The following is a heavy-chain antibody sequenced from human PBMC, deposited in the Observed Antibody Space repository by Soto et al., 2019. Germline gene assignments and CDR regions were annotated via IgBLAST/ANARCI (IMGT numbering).Heavy chain of an antibody. J-gene: IGHJ6*02. Sequence: GGSLRLSCAASGFTFSSYAMSWVRQAPGEGLEWVSSLSGGGFHTYYADSVKGRFTISRDNSKNTLYLQMNSLRAEDTAVYYCAKASPACTNDGCYSTRAGMDVWGQGTAVTVSS. CDR2: LSGGGFHT. V-gene: IGHV3-23*01. CDR1: GFTFSSYA. D-gene: IGHD2-8*01. CDR3: AKASPACTNDGCYSTRAGMDV.